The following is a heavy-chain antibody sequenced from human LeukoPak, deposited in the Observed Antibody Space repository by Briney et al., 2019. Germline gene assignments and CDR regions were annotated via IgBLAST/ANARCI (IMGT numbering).Heavy chain of an antibody. CDR3: ARGSPGYSSGWYNY. V-gene: IGHV3-7*01. CDR1: GFTFSSYW. Sequence: GGSLRLSCEASGFTFSSYWMSWVRQAPGKGLEWVATIRQDGSVNHYVDSVKGRFTISRDNAKNSLYLQMNSLRAEDTAVYYCARGSPGYSSGWYNYWGQGTLVTVSS. J-gene: IGHJ4*02. D-gene: IGHD6-19*01. CDR2: IRQDGSVN.